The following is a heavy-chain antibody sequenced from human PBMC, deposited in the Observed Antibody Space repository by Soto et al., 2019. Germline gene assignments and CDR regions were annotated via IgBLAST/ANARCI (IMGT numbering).Heavy chain of an antibody. V-gene: IGHV1-3*01. Sequence: QVQLVQSGAEVKKPGASVKVSCKASGYTFTSYAMHWVRQAPGQRLEWMGWINAGNGNTKYSQKFQSRVTITRDTSASTAYMELSSLRSEDTAVYYCARERVVVVVVAATPEFDPWGQGTLVTVSS. CDR3: ARERVVVVVVAATPEFDP. CDR1: GYTFTSYA. CDR2: INAGNGNT. J-gene: IGHJ5*02. D-gene: IGHD2-15*01.